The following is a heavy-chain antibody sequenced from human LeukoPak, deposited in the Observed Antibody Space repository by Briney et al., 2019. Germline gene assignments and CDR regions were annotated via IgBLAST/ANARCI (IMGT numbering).Heavy chain of an antibody. J-gene: IGHJ4*02. Sequence: GGSLRLSCAASGFTFSSYWMHWVRQAPGKGLEWVSSISSSSSYIYYAESLKGRFTISRDNAKKSLYLQINSLRAEDTAVYYCARSYDFWSAFDSWGQGTLVTVSS. V-gene: IGHV3-21*01. D-gene: IGHD3-3*01. CDR3: ARSYDFWSAFDS. CDR2: ISSSSSYI. CDR1: GFTFSSYW.